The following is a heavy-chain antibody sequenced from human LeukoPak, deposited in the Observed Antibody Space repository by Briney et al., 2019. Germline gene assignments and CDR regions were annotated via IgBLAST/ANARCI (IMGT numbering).Heavy chain of an antibody. CDR1: GFTFRSHW. Sequence: GGSLRLSCAASGFTFRSHWMHWVRQAPGKGLEWVANIKEDGSEKYYVDSVRGRFIISRDNAKNSLYLQMNSLRGEDTAVYYCARGTPFGAYWGQGTLVTASS. CDR2: IKEDGSEK. V-gene: IGHV3-7*03. J-gene: IGHJ4*02. CDR3: ARGTPFGAY. D-gene: IGHD3-16*01.